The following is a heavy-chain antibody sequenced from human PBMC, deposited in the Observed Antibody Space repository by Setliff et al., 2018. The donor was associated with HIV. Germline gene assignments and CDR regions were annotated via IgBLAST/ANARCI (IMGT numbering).Heavy chain of an antibody. CDR3: ARDRFRGGVGTGLAEY. Sequence: GGSLRLSCAASGFTFSDCSMNWVRQAPGKGLKWISYITSTGSTIFYADSVKGRFTISRDNAKNTLYLQMNGLSAEDTAVYYCARDRFRGGVGTGLAEYWGQGTVVTVSS. J-gene: IGHJ4*02. CDR2: ITSTGSTI. CDR1: GFTFSDCS. V-gene: IGHV3-48*04. D-gene: IGHD3-16*01.